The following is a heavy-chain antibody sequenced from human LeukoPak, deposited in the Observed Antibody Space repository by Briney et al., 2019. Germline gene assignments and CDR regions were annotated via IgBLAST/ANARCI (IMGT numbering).Heavy chain of an antibody. Sequence: GGSLRLSCAASGFNVSMNYMSWVRQAPGKGLEWVSVIYSGGNTYYADSVKGRFIISRDNSKNTVYLQMNSLRDEDTATYYCARDLPRGNWEYWGQGTLVSVSS. J-gene: IGHJ4*02. CDR2: IYSGGNT. D-gene: IGHD7-27*01. CDR3: ARDLPRGNWEY. CDR1: GFNVSMNY. V-gene: IGHV3-53*01.